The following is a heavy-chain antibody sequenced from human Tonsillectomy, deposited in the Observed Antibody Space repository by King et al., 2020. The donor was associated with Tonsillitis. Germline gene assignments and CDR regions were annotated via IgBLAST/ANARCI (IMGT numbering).Heavy chain of an antibody. D-gene: IGHD3-10*01. CDR3: ARTGLAIGLGITMVREGDY. Sequence: QLVQSGAEVKKPGASVKVSCKASGYTFTSYGISWVRQAPGQGLEWMGWISAYNGNTNYAQKLQGRVTMTTDTSTSTAYMELRSLRSDDTAVYYCARTGLAIGLGITMVREGDYWGQGTLVTVSS. CDR1: GYTFTSYG. CDR2: ISAYNGNT. V-gene: IGHV1-18*01. J-gene: IGHJ4*02.